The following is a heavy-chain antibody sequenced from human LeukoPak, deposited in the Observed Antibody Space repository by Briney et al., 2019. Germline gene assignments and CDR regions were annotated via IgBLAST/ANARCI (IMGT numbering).Heavy chain of an antibody. D-gene: IGHD6-25*01. CDR3: ARVEQRTDPHFDY. V-gene: IGHV1-69*04. Sequence: SVKVSYKASGGTFSSYAISWVRQAPGQGLEWMGRIIPILGIANYAQKFQGRVTITADKSTSTAYMELSSLLSEDTAVYYCARVEQRTDPHFDYWGQGTLVTVSS. CDR1: GGTFSSYA. J-gene: IGHJ4*02. CDR2: IIPILGIA.